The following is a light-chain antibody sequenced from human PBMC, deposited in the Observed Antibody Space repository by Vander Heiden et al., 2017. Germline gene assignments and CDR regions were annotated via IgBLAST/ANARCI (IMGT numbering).Light chain of an antibody. CDR3: SSSAGNNNSVV. J-gene: IGLJ2*01. Sequence: QSARTQPPSPSGPPGRSVTISCTGTSSDVVGYNYVVWYHQHPGDAPNLMRYYVSKRPSGVPDRFSCAKSGKTAYLTISGLQSEDEADDYCSSSAGNNNSVVFGGGTKLTVL. CDR2: YVS. V-gene: IGLV2-8*01. CDR1: SSDVVGYNY.